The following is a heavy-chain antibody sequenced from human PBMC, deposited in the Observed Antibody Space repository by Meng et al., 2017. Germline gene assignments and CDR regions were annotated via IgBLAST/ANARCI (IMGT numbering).Heavy chain of an antibody. Sequence: SSPLIVMPSPTFTHPCTHSGYSCSSVRYHGSWLRHPPGKGLEWIGYIYYSGSTNYHPSLKSRVTISVDTSKNQFSLKLSSVTAADTAVYYCARSMVRGVIIYTRTYYFDYWGQGTLVTVSS. CDR2: IYYSGST. CDR3: ARSMVRGVIIYTRTYYFDY. V-gene: IGHV4-61*01. J-gene: IGHJ4*02. D-gene: IGHD3-10*01. CDR1: GYSCSSVRYH.